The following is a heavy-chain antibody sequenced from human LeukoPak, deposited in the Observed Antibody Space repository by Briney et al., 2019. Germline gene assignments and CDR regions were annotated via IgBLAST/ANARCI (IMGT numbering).Heavy chain of an antibody. J-gene: IGHJ4*02. D-gene: IGHD1-14*01. CDR1: GLTFSTSG. CDR3: ATETNGRHYDY. CDR2: IGPTGSDR. Sequence: GGSLRLSCTASGLTFSTSGFNWVRQAPGKGLEWVASIGPTGSDRYHADSIKGRFTISRDNANNFLYLQTNSLRAEDTAVYYCATETNGRHYDYWGQGTLVTVPS. V-gene: IGHV3-21*06.